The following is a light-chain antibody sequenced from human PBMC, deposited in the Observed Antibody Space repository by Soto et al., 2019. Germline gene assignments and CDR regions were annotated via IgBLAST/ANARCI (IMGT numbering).Light chain of an antibody. Sequence: EIVMTQSPATLSVSPGERVILSCRASQSVSDNLAGYQQKPGQAPRLLIYGASTSATTIPARFSGSGSGTEFTLTISSLQSEDFAVYYCQQSNNWPYTFGQGTRLDIK. CDR1: QSVSDN. CDR2: GAS. CDR3: QQSNNWPYT. J-gene: IGKJ2*01. V-gene: IGKV3-15*01.